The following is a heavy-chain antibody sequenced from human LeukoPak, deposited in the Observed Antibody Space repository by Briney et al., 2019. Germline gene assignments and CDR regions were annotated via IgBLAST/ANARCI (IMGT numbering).Heavy chain of an antibody. D-gene: IGHD3-16*01. Sequence: SETLSLTCTVSGDSISGSYWTWVRQPPGQGLEWIGQIHYSGRADYNPSLKRRITISVDTSKNQMSLTLSSVTAADTAIYYCVKFGVDYDMGVWGQGTTVTVSS. CDR2: IHYSGRA. V-gene: IGHV4-59*01. J-gene: IGHJ6*02. CDR1: GDSISGSY. CDR3: VKFGVDYDMGV.